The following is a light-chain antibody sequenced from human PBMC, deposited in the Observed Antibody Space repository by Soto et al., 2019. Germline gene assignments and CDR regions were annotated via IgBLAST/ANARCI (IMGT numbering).Light chain of an antibody. Sequence: ESVLTPSPGALSLSPGERATLSCRASQSVGSSYLAWYQQKPGQAPRLLIYGASSRATGIPDRFSGSGSGTDFTLTISRLEPEDFAVYYCQQYGSSSITFGQGTRLEIK. CDR3: QQYGSSSIT. J-gene: IGKJ5*01. V-gene: IGKV3-20*01. CDR2: GAS. CDR1: QSVGSSY.